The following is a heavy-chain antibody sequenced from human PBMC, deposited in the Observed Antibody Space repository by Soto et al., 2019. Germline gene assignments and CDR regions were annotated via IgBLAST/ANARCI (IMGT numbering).Heavy chain of an antibody. CDR1: EA. CDR2: IYWDDDK. Sequence: EAVGWIRQPPGKALEWLALIYWDDDKRYSTSLKTRRTISKDTSKNQVVLTMTNMDPVDTATYYCARTRMAEIDPWGQGTLV. V-gene: IGHV2-5*02. D-gene: IGHD6-19*01. J-gene: IGHJ5*02. CDR3: ARTRMAEIDP.